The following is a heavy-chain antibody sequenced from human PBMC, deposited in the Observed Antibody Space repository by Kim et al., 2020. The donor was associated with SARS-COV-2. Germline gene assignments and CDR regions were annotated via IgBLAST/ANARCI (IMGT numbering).Heavy chain of an antibody. CDR3: ATENALRYDYGMDV. V-gene: IGHV1-24*01. Sequence: YAQKVQGRVTMTEDTSTDTAYMELSSLRSEDTAVYYCATENALRYDYGMDVWGQGTTVTVSS. J-gene: IGHJ6*02.